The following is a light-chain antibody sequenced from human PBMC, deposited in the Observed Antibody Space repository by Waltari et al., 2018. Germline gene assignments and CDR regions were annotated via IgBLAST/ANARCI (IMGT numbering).Light chain of an antibody. CDR2: EVS. Sequence: QSAPTQPVSVSGSPGQSITISCTGTNSDVGAYNYVSWYQQPPGKAPKLMIYEVSDRPSGVSNRFSGSKSGSTASLTISGLQAADEADYYCSSYTSNSISWVFGTGTKVTVL. J-gene: IGLJ1*01. CDR1: NSDVGAYNY. CDR3: SSYTSNSISWV. V-gene: IGLV2-14*01.